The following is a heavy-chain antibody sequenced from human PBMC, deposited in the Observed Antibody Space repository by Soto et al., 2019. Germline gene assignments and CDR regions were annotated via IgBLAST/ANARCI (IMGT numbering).Heavy chain of an antibody. CDR2: IIPIFGTA. V-gene: IGHV1-69*06. Sequence: GASVKVSWKASGGTFSSYAISWVRQAPGQGLEWMGGIIPIFGTANYAQKFQGRVTITADKSTSTAYMELSSLRSEDTAVYYCARVVSATYYYYGMDVWGQGTTVTVSS. CDR3: ARVVSATYYYYGMDV. J-gene: IGHJ6*02. CDR1: GGTFSSYA. D-gene: IGHD2-21*01.